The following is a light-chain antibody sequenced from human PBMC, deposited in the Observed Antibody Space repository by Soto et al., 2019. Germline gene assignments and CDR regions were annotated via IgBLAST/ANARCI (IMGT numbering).Light chain of an antibody. CDR1: QSVRSS. CDR3: QQRISWPWT. V-gene: IGKV3-11*01. Sequence: EILLTQSPATLSLSPGERATLSCRSSQSVRSSLAWYQQKPGQAPRLLIYDASTRATGIPGRLSGSGSGTDFTLTISNLEPEDSAVYYCQQRISWPWTFGQGAKVEIK. J-gene: IGKJ1*01. CDR2: DAS.